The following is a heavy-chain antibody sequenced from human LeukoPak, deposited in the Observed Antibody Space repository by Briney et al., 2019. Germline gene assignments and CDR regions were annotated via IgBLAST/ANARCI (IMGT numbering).Heavy chain of an antibody. CDR3: ARAVGPFDY. D-gene: IGHD2-15*01. Sequence: PGGSLRLSCAASGFTFSIYGMHWVRQAPGKGLEWVAAIWNDGSNKYYADSVKGRFTISRDNSKNTLYLQMNSLRTEDMAVYYCARAVGPFDYWGQGTLVTVSS. CDR2: IWNDGSNK. CDR1: GFTFSIYG. J-gene: IGHJ4*02. V-gene: IGHV3-33*01.